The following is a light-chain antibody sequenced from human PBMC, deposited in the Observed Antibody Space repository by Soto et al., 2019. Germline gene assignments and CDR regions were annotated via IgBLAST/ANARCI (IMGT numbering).Light chain of an antibody. Sequence: QSALTQPASGSGSPGQSITISCTGTSSDVGGYNYVSWYQQHPGKAPKLMIYDVSNRPSGVSNRFSGSKSGNTASLTISGLQAEDEADYYCSSSTSSSTQCPYAFGTGTKVTVL. CDR2: DVS. CDR3: SSSTSSSTQCPYA. V-gene: IGLV2-14*01. J-gene: IGLJ1*01. CDR1: SSDVGGYNY.